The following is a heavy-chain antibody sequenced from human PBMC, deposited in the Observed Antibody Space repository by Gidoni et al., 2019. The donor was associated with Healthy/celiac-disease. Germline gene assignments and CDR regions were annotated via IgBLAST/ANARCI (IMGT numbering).Heavy chain of an antibody. J-gene: IGHJ4*02. Sequence: IPWVRQATGKGLEWVSAIGTAGDTYYPGSVKGRFTISRENAKNSLYLQMNSLRAGDTAVYYCARSPAGGTTLDYWGQGTLVTVSS. CDR2: IGTAGDT. CDR3: ARSPAGGTTLDY. V-gene: IGHV3-13*01. D-gene: IGHD1-1*01.